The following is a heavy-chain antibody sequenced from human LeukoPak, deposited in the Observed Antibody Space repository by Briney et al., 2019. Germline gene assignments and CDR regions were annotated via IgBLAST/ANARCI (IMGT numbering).Heavy chain of an antibody. CDR3: ARDRDGYFDY. Sequence: GGSLRLSCAASRFTFGNNAMHWVRQTPGKGLEWVSVISSDGSSKFYADSVKGRFTISRDNSKNTLYLQMNSLRAEDTAVYYCARDRDGYFDYWGQGTLVTVSS. CDR2: ISSDGSSK. CDR1: RFTFGNNA. D-gene: IGHD3-10*01. J-gene: IGHJ4*02. V-gene: IGHV3-30-3*01.